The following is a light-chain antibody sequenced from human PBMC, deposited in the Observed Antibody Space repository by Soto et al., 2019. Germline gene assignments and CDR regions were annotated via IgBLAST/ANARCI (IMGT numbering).Light chain of an antibody. CDR3: QQYYSASYT. CDR2: WAS. CDR1: QSVLYSSNNKNY. Sequence: DIVMTQSPDSLAVSLGERATINCKSSQSVLYSSNNKNYLAWYQQKPGQPPKLLIYWASTRESGVPDRFSGSGSGKDFTLTISSLQAEDVAVYYCQQYYSASYTFGPGTKLEIK. V-gene: IGKV4-1*01. J-gene: IGKJ2*01.